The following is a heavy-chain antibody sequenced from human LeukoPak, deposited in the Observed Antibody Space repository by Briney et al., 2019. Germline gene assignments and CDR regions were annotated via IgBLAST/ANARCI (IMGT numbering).Heavy chain of an antibody. Sequence: PSETPSLTCTVSGGSVSSGSYYWSWIRQPPGKGLEWIGYIYYSGSTNYNPSLKSRVTMSLDTSKNQFSLKLSSVTAADTAVYYCARVYYDTSGYNFDYWGQGILVTVSS. CDR1: GGSVSSGSYY. J-gene: IGHJ4*02. D-gene: IGHD3-22*01. CDR3: ARVYYDTSGYNFDY. V-gene: IGHV4-61*01. CDR2: IYYSGST.